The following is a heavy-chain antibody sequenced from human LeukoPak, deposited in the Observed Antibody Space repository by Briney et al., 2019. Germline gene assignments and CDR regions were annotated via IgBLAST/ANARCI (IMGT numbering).Heavy chain of an antibody. Sequence: ASVKVSCKASGYTFTSYYMHWVRQAPGQGLEWMGIINPSGGSTSYAQKFQGRVTMTRDTSISTAYMELSRLRSDDTAVYYCARDERFLEWLVSVFDYWGQGTLVTVSS. J-gene: IGHJ4*02. D-gene: IGHD3-3*01. CDR3: ARDERFLEWLVSVFDY. V-gene: IGHV1-46*01. CDR2: INPSGGST. CDR1: GYTFTSYY.